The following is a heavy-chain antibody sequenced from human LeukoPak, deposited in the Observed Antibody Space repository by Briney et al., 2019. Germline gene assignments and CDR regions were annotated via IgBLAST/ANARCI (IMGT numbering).Heavy chain of an antibody. Sequence: PGGSLRLSCAASGFTFDDYAMHWVRQAPGKGLEWVSGISWNSGSIGYADSVKGRFTISRDNAKNSLYLQMSSLRAEDMALYYCAKSAAGTFYYYMDVWGKGTTVTVSS. CDR2: ISWNSGSI. V-gene: IGHV3-9*03. J-gene: IGHJ6*03. D-gene: IGHD6-13*01. CDR1: GFTFDDYA. CDR3: AKSAAGTFYYYMDV.